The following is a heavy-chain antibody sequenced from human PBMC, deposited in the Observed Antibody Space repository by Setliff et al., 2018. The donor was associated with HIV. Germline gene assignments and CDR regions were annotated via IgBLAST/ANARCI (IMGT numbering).Heavy chain of an antibody. V-gene: IGHV1-2*02. J-gene: IGHJ1*01. D-gene: IGHD4-17*01. CDR1: GYTFTGYY. CDR3: ARDHGMWDYGGNVLLREYFLH. CDR2: FTPNSGGT. Sequence: ASVKVSCKASGYTFTGYYMHWVRQAPGQGLEWMGWFTPNSGGTNYAQKFQGRVTMTRDTSISTAYMELSRLRSDDTAVYYCARDHGMWDYGGNVLLREYFLHWGQGTLVTVSS.